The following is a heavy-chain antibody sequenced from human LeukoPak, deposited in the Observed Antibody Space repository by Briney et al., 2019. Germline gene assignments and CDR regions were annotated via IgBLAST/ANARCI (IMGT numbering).Heavy chain of an antibody. CDR2: IIPIFGTA. Sequence: GASVKVSCKASGGTFSSYAISWVRQAPGQGLEWMGGIIPIFGTANYAQKFQGRVTITADKSTSTAYMELSSLRSEDTAVYYCAAVVLEYDRCGYRRTFDYWGQGTLVTVSS. CDR3: AAVVLEYDRCGYRRTFDY. CDR1: GGTFSSYA. D-gene: IGHD3-22*01. V-gene: IGHV1-69*06. J-gene: IGHJ4*02.